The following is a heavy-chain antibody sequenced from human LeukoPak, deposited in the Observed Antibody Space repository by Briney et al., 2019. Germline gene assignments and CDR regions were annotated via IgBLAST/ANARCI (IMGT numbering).Heavy chain of an antibody. CDR1: GFTFSVSL. CDR3: AGAIAVAGTSSLSFDY. CDR2: ISSSSSYI. Sequence: GGSLRLSCAASGFTFSVSLMSWVRQAPGKGLEWVSSISSSSSYIYYADSVKGRFTISRDNAKNSLYLQMNSLGAEDTAVYYCAGAIAVAGTSSLSFDYWGQGTLVTVSS. J-gene: IGHJ4*02. D-gene: IGHD6-19*01. V-gene: IGHV3-21*01.